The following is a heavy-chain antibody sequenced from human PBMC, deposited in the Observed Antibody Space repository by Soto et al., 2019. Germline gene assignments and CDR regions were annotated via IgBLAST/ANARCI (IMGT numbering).Heavy chain of an antibody. V-gene: IGHV4-30-2*01. CDR1: GGSISSGDYY. CDR3: ARWYGSGNWFDP. CDR2: IYHSGST. J-gene: IGHJ5*02. Sequence: TSETLSLTCSVSGGSISSGDYYWNWIRQPPGKGLEWIGYIYHSGSTYYNPSLKSRVSISVDRSKNQFSLKLSSVTAADTAVYYCARWYGSGNWFDPWGQGTLVTVSS. D-gene: IGHD3-10*01.